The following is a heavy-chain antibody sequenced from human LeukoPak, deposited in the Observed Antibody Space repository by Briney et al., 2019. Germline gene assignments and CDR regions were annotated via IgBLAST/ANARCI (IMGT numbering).Heavy chain of an antibody. CDR2: IYPGDSDT. V-gene: IGHV5-51*01. CDR3: ARRRYSSSGGAFDI. CDR1: GYRFTSYW. D-gene: IGHD6-13*01. J-gene: IGHJ3*02. Sequence: GESLKISRKGSGYRFTSYWIGWVRQMPGKGLEWMGIIYPGDSDTRYSPSFQSQVTISADKSISTAYLQWSSLKALDTAMYYCARRRYSSSGGAFDIWGQGTMVTVSS.